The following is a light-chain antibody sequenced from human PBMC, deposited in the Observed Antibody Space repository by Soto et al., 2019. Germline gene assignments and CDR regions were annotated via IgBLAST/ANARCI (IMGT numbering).Light chain of an antibody. J-gene: IGKJ5*01. CDR2: GAS. CDR1: QSVSSN. V-gene: IGKV3-15*01. CDR3: QQYNYWPPIT. Sequence: EIVMTQSPATLSVSPGERATLSCRASQSVSSNLAWYQQKPGQAPRLLIFGASTRATGIPARFSGSVSGTEFTLTISSLESEYFAVYYCQQYNYWPPITFGQGTRLESK.